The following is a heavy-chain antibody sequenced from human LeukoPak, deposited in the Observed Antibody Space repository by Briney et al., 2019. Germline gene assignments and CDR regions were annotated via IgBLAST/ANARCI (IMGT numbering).Heavy chain of an antibody. J-gene: IGHJ4*02. V-gene: IGHV4-39*07. Sequence: PSETLSLTCTVSGDSISSANYYWGWVRQPPGKGLEWIGSIYFSGSTYYNTSLKSRVTISVETPKVQFSLKLSSVTAADTAVYYCARDSCSSTSCRKKFDNWGQGTLVTVSS. CDR1: GDSISSANYY. CDR3: ARDSCSSTSCRKKFDN. D-gene: IGHD2-2*01. CDR2: IYFSGST.